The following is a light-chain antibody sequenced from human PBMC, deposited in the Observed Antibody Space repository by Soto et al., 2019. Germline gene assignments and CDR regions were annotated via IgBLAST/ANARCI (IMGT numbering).Light chain of an antibody. Sequence: DIQMTQSPSTLSASVGDRVTITCRASQSISSWLAWYQQKPGKAPKLLIYDASSLESGVPSRSSGSGYGTEFTLTISSLQPADFATYYCQQYNSYSWTFGQGTKV. CDR3: QQYNSYSWT. CDR2: DAS. V-gene: IGKV1-5*01. CDR1: QSISSW. J-gene: IGKJ1*01.